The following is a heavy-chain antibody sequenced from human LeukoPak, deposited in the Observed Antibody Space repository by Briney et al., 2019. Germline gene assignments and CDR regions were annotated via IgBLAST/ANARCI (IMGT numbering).Heavy chain of an antibody. D-gene: IGHD4-11*01. J-gene: IGHJ4*02. CDR1: GGTFSSYA. CDR3: ARGTTTTQDHYFDY. Sequence: SVTVSFTASGGTFSSYAISWVRQAPGQGLEWMGGIIPIFGTANYAQKFQGRVTITADESTSTAYMELSSLRSEDTAVYYCARGTTTTQDHYFDYWGQGTLVTVSS. V-gene: IGHV1-69*13. CDR2: IIPIFGTA.